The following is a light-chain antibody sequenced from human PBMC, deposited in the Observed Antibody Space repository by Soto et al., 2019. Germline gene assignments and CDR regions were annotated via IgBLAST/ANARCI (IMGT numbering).Light chain of an antibody. V-gene: IGLV2-23*02. CDR3: CSYAGSHYV. CDR1: TSDVGSYKL. Sequence: QSVLTQPASVSGSPGQSITISCTGTTSDVGSYKLVSWYQQQPGRAPKLMIYEVNKRPSGVSSRFSGSKSGNTASLTISGLQAEDEADYYCCSYAGSHYVFGSGTKVTVL. CDR2: EVN. J-gene: IGLJ1*01.